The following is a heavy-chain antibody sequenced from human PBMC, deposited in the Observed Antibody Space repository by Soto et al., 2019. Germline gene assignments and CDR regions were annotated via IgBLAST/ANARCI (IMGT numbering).Heavy chain of an antibody. CDR1: GYCFISYW. CDR2: IDPSDSDT. J-gene: IGHJ4*01. V-gene: IGHV5-10-1*01. D-gene: IGHD3-22*01. Sequence: ESLKISCKGSGYCFISYWISGVGQMPGKGLEWMGRIDPSDSDTNYSPSFQRHVTISADKSITTAYLPWSSLKASDTAMYYCATSWSYYSSGYWSYWGQGTMVTVSS. CDR3: ATSWSYYSSGYWSY.